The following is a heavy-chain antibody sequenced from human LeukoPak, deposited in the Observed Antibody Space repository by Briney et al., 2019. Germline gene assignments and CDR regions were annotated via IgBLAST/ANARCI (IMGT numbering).Heavy chain of an antibody. D-gene: IGHD3-3*01. V-gene: IGHV4-34*01. CDR1: GGSFSGYY. CDR3: XXXPXXYDFWSGYRRKYYFDY. CDR2: INHSGST. J-gene: IGHJ4*02. Sequence: SETLSLTCAVYGGSFSGYYWSWIRQPPGKGLEWIGEINHSGSTNYNPSLKSRVTISVDTSKNQFSLKLSSVTAADTAVYYCXXXPXXYDFWSGYRRKYYFDYWGQGTLVTVSS.